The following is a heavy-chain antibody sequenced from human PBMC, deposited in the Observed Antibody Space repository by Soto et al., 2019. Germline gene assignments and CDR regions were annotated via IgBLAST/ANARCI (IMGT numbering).Heavy chain of an antibody. J-gene: IGHJ4*02. CDR3: ESGKWRSSSWYINEN. D-gene: IGHD6-13*01. V-gene: IGHV1-8*01. CDR1: GYTFTSYD. Sequence: ASVKVSCKASGYTFTSYDINWPRQATGQGLEWMGWMNPNSGNTGYAQKFQGRVNMTRNTSTSTAYMELSSLRSEDTAVYYCESGKWRSSSWYINENWGQGSLVTVSS. CDR2: MNPNSGNT.